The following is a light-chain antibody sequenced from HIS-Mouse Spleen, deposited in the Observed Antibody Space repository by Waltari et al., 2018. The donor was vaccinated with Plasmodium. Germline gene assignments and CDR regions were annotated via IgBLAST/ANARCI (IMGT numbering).Light chain of an antibody. CDR2: DAS. CDR1: QGISSA. CDR3: QQFNSYPLT. Sequence: ILFTQSTSSLSPSGVHRVTITCRASQGISSALAWYQQKPGKAPKLLIYDASSLESGVPSRFSGSGSGTDFTLTISSLQPEDFATYYCQQFNSYPLTFGGGTKVEIK. J-gene: IGKJ4*01. V-gene: IGKV1-13*02.